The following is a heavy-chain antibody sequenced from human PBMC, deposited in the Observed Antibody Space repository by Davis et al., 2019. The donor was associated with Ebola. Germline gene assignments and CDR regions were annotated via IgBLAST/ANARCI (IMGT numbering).Heavy chain of an antibody. Sequence: ASVQVSCKASGYTFTSYAMHWVRQAPGQRLEWMGWINAGNGNTKYSQKFQGRVTITRDTSASTAYMELSSLRSEDTAVYYCARAYLHSGSPYYFDYWGQGTLVTVSS. V-gene: IGHV1-3*01. CDR1: GYTFTSYA. D-gene: IGHD1-26*01. CDR3: ARAYLHSGSPYYFDY. J-gene: IGHJ4*02. CDR2: INAGNGNT.